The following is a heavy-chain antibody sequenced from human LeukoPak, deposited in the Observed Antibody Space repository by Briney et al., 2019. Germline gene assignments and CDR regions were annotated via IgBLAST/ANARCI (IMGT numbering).Heavy chain of an antibody. CDR2: IYYSGST. J-gene: IGHJ5*02. V-gene: IGHV4-39*01. CDR1: GGSISSSSYY. Sequence: PSETLSLTCTVSGGSISSSSYYWGWIRQPPGKGLEWIGSIYYSGSTYYNTSLKGRVTISVDTSKHQFYLKLSSVTAADTAVYYCARWPQGPWGQGTLVTVSS. CDR3: ARWPQGP.